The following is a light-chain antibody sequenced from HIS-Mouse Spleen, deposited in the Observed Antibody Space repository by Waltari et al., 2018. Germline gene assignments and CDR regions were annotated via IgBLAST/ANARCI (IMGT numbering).Light chain of an antibody. Sequence: SYVLTQPPSVSVAPGKTARITCGGNNIGSKSVHWYQQKPGQAPVLVVYDDSDWPSGITERFSGSNSGNTATLTIRRVEAGDEADYYCQVWDSSSDHVVFGGGTKLTVL. J-gene: IGLJ2*01. CDR1: NIGSKS. CDR2: DDS. V-gene: IGLV3-21*03. CDR3: QVWDSSSDHVV.